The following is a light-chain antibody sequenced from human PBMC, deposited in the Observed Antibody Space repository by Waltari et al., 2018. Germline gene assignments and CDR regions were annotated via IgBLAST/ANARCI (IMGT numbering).Light chain of an antibody. CDR1: SSDVGNYKY. V-gene: IGLV2-14*03. CDR2: AVS. J-gene: IGLJ1*01. CDR3: SSYTSSSSFV. Sequence: QSALTQPASVSGSPGLSITISCTGTSSDVGNYKYVSWYQQKPGKAPKLMIYAVSNRPSGVSYRCSGSKSGNTASLTISGLQAEDEADYYCSSYTSSSSFVFGSGTTVTVL.